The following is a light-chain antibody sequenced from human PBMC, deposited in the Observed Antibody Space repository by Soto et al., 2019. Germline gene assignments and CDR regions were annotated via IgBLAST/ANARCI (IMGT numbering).Light chain of an antibody. CDR3: SSYTSSGTLYV. J-gene: IGLJ1*01. V-gene: IGLV2-14*01. CDR2: DVS. CDR1: SSDVGGYNY. Sequence: QSALTEPATVSGSPGQSITISCTGTSSDVGGYNYVSWYQQHPGKAPKLMIYDVSNRPSGVSNRFSGSKSGNTASLTISGLQAEDEADYYCSSYTSSGTLYVVGTGTKVTVL.